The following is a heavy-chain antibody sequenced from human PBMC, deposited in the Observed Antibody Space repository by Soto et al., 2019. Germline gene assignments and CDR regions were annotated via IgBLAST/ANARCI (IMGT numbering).Heavy chain of an antibody. D-gene: IGHD1-7*01. Sequence: GGSLRLSCAASGFTFSSYSMNWVRQAPGKGLEWVSSISSSSSYIYYADSVKGRFTISRDNAKNSLYLQMNSLRAEDTAVYYCARISTNWNYATNYYYYMDVWGKGTTVTVSS. J-gene: IGHJ6*03. CDR1: GFTFSSYS. V-gene: IGHV3-21*01. CDR2: ISSSSSYI. CDR3: ARISTNWNYATNYYYYMDV.